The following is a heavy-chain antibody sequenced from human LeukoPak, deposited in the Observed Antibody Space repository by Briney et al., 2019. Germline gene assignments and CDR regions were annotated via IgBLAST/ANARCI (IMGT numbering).Heavy chain of an antibody. Sequence: GASVTVSCTASGYTFTSYDINWVRQATGQGLAWMGWMNPNSGNTGYAQKFQGRVTMTRNTSISTAYMELSSLRSEDTAVYYCARARIAAAGIWGQGTLVTVSS. J-gene: IGHJ4*02. D-gene: IGHD6-13*01. V-gene: IGHV1-8*01. CDR3: ARARIAAAGI. CDR1: GYTFTSYD. CDR2: MNPNSGNT.